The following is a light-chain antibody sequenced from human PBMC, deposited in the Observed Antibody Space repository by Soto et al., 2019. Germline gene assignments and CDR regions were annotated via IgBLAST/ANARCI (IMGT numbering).Light chain of an antibody. J-gene: IGLJ1*01. CDR3: CSYVGATTYV. CDR1: SSTVGGFNV. Sequence: QSALTQHASVSGSPGQSFTISGTGTSSTVGGFNVVSWYQQHPGKAPKVIIYEGIKRPSGVSNRFSGSNSGSTASLTISGLQAEDEADYYFCSYVGATTYVFGTGTKVTVL. V-gene: IGLV2-23*01. CDR2: EGI.